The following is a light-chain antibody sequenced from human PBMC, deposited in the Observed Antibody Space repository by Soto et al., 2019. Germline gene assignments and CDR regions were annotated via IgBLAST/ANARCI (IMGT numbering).Light chain of an antibody. CDR1: QSVSSGY. V-gene: IGKV3-20*01. CDR2: DAS. CDR3: QQYGSSQWT. J-gene: IGKJ1*01. Sequence: EIVLTQSPGTLSLSPGERGTLSCRASQSVSSGYLAWYQQKPGQAPRLLIYDASSRATGIPDRFSGSGSGTDFTLTISRLEPEDFAVYYCQQYGSSQWTFGQGTKVDIK.